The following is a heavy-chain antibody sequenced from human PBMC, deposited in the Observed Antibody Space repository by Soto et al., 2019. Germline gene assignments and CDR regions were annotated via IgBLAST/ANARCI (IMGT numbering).Heavy chain of an antibody. Sequence: SETLSLTCTVSGGSISSYYWSWIRQPPGKGLERIGYIYYSRSTNYNPSLKSRDTISVDTSKNQFSLKLSSVTTADTAVYYCARGGNWNVHFDYWGQGTLVTVSS. D-gene: IGHD1-20*01. V-gene: IGHV4-59*01. J-gene: IGHJ4*02. CDR1: GGSISSYY. CDR2: IYYSRST. CDR3: ARGGNWNVHFDY.